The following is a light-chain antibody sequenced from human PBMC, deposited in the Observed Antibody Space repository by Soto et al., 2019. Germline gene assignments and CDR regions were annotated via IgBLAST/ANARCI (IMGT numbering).Light chain of an antibody. CDR1: QSVTKSY. J-gene: IGKJ2*01. CDR3: QQYGSSPQT. V-gene: IGKV3-20*01. Sequence: EFVLTQSPGSLSLSPGERATLSCRASQSVTKSYLAWYQQKPGQAPRLLMYGASTRATGIPDRFSGSGSGTDFTLTISRLEPEDFAVYYCQQYGSSPQTFGQGTKLEIK. CDR2: GAS.